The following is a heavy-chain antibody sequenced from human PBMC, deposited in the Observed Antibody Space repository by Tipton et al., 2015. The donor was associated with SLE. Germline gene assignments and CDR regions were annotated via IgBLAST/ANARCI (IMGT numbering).Heavy chain of an antibody. Sequence: RSLRLSCAASGFTFSSHAFHWVRQAPLKGLEWVSFIRYDGSDESYADSVKGRFTISRDNTKNSLYLQMNSLRAEDTAVYYCAKLGSGWYVDSWGQGTLVTVSS. V-gene: IGHV3-33*03. CDR3: AKLGSGWYVDS. D-gene: IGHD6-19*01. CDR1: GFTFSSHA. J-gene: IGHJ4*02. CDR2: IRYDGSDE.